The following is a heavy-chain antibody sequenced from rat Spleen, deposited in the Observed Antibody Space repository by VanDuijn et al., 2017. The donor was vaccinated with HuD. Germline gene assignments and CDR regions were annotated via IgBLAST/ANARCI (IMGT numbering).Heavy chain of an antibody. J-gene: IGHJ2*01. CDR2: IGYDGSST. CDR1: GFTFSNYG. CDR3: ARRPGDFDY. D-gene: IGHD1-4*01. Sequence: EVQLVESGGGLLQPGRSLKLSCVASGFTFSNYGMAWVRQAPTKGLEWVATIGYDGSSTYYRDSVKGRCTISRDNAKSTLYLQMDSLRSEDTASYYCARRPGDFDYWGQGVMVTVSS. V-gene: IGHV5-29*01.